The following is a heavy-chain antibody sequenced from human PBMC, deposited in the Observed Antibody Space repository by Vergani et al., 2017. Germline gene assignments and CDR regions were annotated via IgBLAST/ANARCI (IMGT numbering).Heavy chain of an antibody. J-gene: IGHJ3*02. CDR3: ARGHTERPRYAFDI. CDR2: ISYDGSNK. V-gene: IGHV3-30-3*01. CDR1: GFTFSSYA. Sequence: QVQLVESGGGVVQPGRSLRLSCAASGFTFSSYAMHWVRQAPGKGLEWVAVISYDGSNKYYADSVKGRFTISRDNSKNTLYLQMNSLRAGDTAVYYCARGHTERPRYAFDIWGQGTMVTVSS. D-gene: IGHD1-1*01.